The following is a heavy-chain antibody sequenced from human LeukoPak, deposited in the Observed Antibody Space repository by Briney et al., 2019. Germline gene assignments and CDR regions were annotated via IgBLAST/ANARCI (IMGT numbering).Heavy chain of an antibody. CDR3: ARAGSGYSSSWYDS. CDR2: ISSNGGST. Sequence: GGSLRLSCAASGFTFSSYAMHWVRQAPGKGLEYVSAISSNGGSTYYANSVKGRFTISRDNSKNTLYLQMGSLRAEDMAVYYCARAGSGYSSSWYDSWGQGSLVTVSS. V-gene: IGHV3-64*01. CDR1: GFTFSSYA. J-gene: IGHJ5*01. D-gene: IGHD6-13*01.